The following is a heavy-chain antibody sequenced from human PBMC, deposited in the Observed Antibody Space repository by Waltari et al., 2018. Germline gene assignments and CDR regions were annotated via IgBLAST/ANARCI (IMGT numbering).Heavy chain of an antibody. Sequence: LSLTCIVSGDSVTNGHYYWSWIRQPPGKGLEWIGYIYDSGSADYTPSLKSRLTMSVDTSKNHFSLRLRSVTAADTAVYYCARWAGYCSRASCHLYFDYWGQGTLVTVSA. CDR1: GDSVTNGHYY. CDR2: IYDSGSA. J-gene: IGHJ4*02. V-gene: IGHV4-61*03. CDR3: ARWAGYCSRASCHLYFDY. D-gene: IGHD2-2*01.